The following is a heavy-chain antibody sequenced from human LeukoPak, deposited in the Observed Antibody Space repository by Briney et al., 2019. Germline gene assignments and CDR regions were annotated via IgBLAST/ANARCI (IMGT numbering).Heavy chain of an antibody. J-gene: IGHJ4*02. CDR1: GFTFSGYA. D-gene: IGHD6-19*01. Sequence: GGSLRLSCAASGFTFSGYAMSWVRQAPGKGLEWIAAISDGGGDTYYADSVRGRFTISRDNSTNALYLHMNSLTAEDTGLYYCAKRVPYGSSTVYFDNWGLGTLVTVSS. CDR2: ISDGGGDT. V-gene: IGHV3-23*01. CDR3: AKRVPYGSSTVYFDN.